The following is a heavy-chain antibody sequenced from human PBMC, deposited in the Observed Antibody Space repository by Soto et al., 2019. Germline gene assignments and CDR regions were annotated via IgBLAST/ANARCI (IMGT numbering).Heavy chain of an antibody. CDR3: TTDLDTAMVVSDYYYGMDV. CDR2: IKSKTDGGTT. V-gene: IGHV3-15*07. D-gene: IGHD5-18*01. CDR1: GFTFSNAW. Sequence: GGSLRLSCAASGFTFSNAWMNWVRQAPGKGLEWVGRIKSKTDGGTTDYAAPVKGRFTISRDDSKNTLYLQMNSLKTEDTAVYYCTTDLDTAMVVSDYYYGMDVWGQGTTVTVSS. J-gene: IGHJ6*02.